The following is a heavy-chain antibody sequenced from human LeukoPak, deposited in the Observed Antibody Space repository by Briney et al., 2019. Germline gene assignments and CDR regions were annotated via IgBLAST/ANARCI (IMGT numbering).Heavy chain of an antibody. CDR1: GFTFSDYY. V-gene: IGHV3-11*01. CDR3: ARASAVVPAAAAFDI. Sequence: GGSLRLSCAASGFTFSDYYMSWIRQAPGKGLEWVSYISSSGSTIYYADSVKGRFTISRDNAKNSLYLQMNSLRAEDTAVYYCARASAVVPAAAAFDIWGQGTMVTVSS. CDR2: ISSSGSTI. J-gene: IGHJ3*02. D-gene: IGHD2-2*01.